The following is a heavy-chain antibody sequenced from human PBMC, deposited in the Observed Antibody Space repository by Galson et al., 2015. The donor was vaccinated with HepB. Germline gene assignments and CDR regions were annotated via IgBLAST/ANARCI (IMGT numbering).Heavy chain of an antibody. CDR2: ISWNSGSI. D-gene: IGHD3-16*01. J-gene: IGHJ3*02. CDR3: AKDMGRIKVWGAFDI. Sequence: SLRLSCAASGFTFDDYAMHWVRQAPGKGLEWVSGISWNSGSIGYADSVKGRFTISRDNAKNSLYLQMNSLRAEDTALYYRAKDMGRIKVWGAFDIWGQGTRVPVSS. V-gene: IGHV3-9*01. CDR1: GFTFDDYA.